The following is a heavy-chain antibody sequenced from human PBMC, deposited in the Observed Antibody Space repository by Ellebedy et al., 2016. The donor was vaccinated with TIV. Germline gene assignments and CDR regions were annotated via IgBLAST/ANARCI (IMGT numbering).Heavy chain of an antibody. D-gene: IGHD1-7*01. CDR2: INPSGGST. CDR1: GYTFTSYY. CDR3: ATGITGTTFDY. J-gene: IGHJ4*02. V-gene: IGHV1-46*01. Sequence: AASVNVSCKASGYTFTSYYMHWVRQAPGQGLEWMGIINPSGGSTSYAQKFQGRVTMTEDTSTDTAYMELSSLRSEDTAVYYCATGITGTTFDYWGQGTLVTVSS.